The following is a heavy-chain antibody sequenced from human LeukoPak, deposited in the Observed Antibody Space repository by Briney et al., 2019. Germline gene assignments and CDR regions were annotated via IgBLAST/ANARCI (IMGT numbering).Heavy chain of an antibody. V-gene: IGHV4-59*01. CDR1: GGSISSYY. D-gene: IGHD6-13*01. CDR2: IYYSGST. J-gene: IGHJ6*02. CDR3: ARASAAGTGRSYYYYGMDV. Sequence: SETLSLTCTVSGGSISSYYWSWIRQPPGKGLEWIGYIYYSGSTNYNYSLKSRVTISVDTSKNQFSLKLSSVTAADTAVYYCARASAAGTGRSYYYYGMDVWGQGTTVTVSS.